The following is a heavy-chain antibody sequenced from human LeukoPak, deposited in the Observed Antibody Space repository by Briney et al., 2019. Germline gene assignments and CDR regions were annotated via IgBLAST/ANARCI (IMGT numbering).Heavy chain of an antibody. D-gene: IGHD3-22*01. CDR2: IKHDGSEK. Sequence: QPGGSLRLSCAASGFTFSSYWMSWVRQAPGKGLEWVANIKHDGSEKYYVDSVKGRFTISRDNAKNSLYLQMNSLRAEDTAVYYCARVARGEWLLLSYYFDYWGQGTLVTVSS. CDR3: ARVARGEWLLLSYYFDY. CDR1: GFTFSSYW. J-gene: IGHJ4*02. V-gene: IGHV3-7*01.